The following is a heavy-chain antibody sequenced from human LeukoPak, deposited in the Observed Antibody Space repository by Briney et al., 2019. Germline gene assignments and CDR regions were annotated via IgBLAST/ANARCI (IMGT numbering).Heavy chain of an antibody. V-gene: IGHV3-30-3*01. D-gene: IGHD3-16*01. CDR1: GFTFSSYA. CDR3: GRKKEGNGGYGYYFDF. Sequence: PGGSLRLSCAASGFTFSSYAIHWVRQAPGKGLEWVAVISYDGSNKYYADSVKGRFTISRDNSKNTLYLQMNSLRAEDTAVYYCGRKKEGNGGYGYYFDFWGQGTLVTVSS. CDR2: ISYDGSNK. J-gene: IGHJ4*02.